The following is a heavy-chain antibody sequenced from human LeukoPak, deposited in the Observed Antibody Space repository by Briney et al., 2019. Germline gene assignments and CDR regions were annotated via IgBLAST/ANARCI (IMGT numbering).Heavy chain of an antibody. Sequence: GASVKVSCKASGYTFTSYGISWVRQAPGQGLEWMGGIIPIFGTANYAQKFQGRVTITTDESTSTAYMELSSLRSEDTAVYYCARGAPEVTPEHYFDYWGQGTLVTVSS. V-gene: IGHV1-69*05. CDR3: ARGAPEVTPEHYFDY. J-gene: IGHJ4*02. D-gene: IGHD2-21*02. CDR1: GYTFTSYG. CDR2: IIPIFGTA.